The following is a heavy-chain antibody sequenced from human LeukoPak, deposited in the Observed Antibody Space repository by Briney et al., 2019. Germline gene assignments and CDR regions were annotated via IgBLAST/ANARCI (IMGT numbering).Heavy chain of an antibody. Sequence: SETLSLTCTVSGGSVSSGSYYWSWIRQPPGKGLEWIGYIYYSGSTNYNPSLKSRVTISVDTSKNRFSLKLSSVTAADTAVYYCARLRLWFGELAAAFDYWGQGTLVTVSS. D-gene: IGHD3-10*01. J-gene: IGHJ4*02. CDR3: ARLRLWFGELAAAFDY. V-gene: IGHV4-61*01. CDR2: IYYSGST. CDR1: GGSVSSGSYY.